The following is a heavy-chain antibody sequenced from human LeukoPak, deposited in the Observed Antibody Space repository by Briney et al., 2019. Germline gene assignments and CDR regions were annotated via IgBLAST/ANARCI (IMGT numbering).Heavy chain of an antibody. J-gene: IGHJ4*02. Sequence: GRSLRLSCAASGFTFSDSAIHWVRQAPGKGLDWVALISNDGFNKYYTDSVRGRFTISRDNAKNSLYLQMNSLRAEDTAVYYCARTNQWLAPDYWGQGTLVTVSS. CDR2: ISNDGFNK. CDR1: GFTFSDSA. D-gene: IGHD6-19*01. V-gene: IGHV3-30*04. CDR3: ARTNQWLAPDY.